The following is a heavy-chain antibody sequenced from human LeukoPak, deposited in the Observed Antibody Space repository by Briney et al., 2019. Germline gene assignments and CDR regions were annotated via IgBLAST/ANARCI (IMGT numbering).Heavy chain of an antibody. CDR3: ARDAAYGYDRFDY. D-gene: IGHD5-18*01. J-gene: IGHJ4*02. Sequence: PGGSLRLSCAASGFSFTTYSMNWVRQAPGRGLEWVSSISSTSNSINYADSVKGRFTISRDNAKNSLYLQMNSLRAEDTAVYYCARDAAYGYDRFDYWGQGTQVTVSS. CDR2: ISSTSNSI. CDR1: GFSFTTYS. V-gene: IGHV3-21*01.